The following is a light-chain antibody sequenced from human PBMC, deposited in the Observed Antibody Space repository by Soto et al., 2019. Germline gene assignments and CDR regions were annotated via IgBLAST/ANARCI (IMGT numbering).Light chain of an antibody. J-gene: IGLJ1*01. Sequence: SALTQPASVSGSPGQAITISCSGTSSDVGAFNYVSWYQQHPGKAPKLMIYDVSNRPSGVSNRFSGSKSGNTASLTISGLRAEDEAHYYCSSYSSDNRNYVFGTGTKVTVL. V-gene: IGLV2-14*03. CDR2: DVS. CDR1: SSDVGAFNY. CDR3: SSYSSDNRNYV.